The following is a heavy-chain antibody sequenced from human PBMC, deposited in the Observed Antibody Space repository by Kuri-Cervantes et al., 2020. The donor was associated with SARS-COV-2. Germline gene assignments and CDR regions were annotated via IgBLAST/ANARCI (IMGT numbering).Heavy chain of an antibody. V-gene: IGHV3-20*04. D-gene: IGHD2-15*01. CDR2: INWNGGST. Sequence: GESLKISCAASGFTFRSYGMHWVRQAPGKGLEWVSGINWNGGSTGYADSVKGRFTISRDNAKNSLYLQMNSLRAEDTAAYYCAKDQLGIIVVIAAIDYWGQGTLVTVSS. J-gene: IGHJ4*02. CDR3: AKDQLGIIVVIAAIDY. CDR1: GFTFRSYG.